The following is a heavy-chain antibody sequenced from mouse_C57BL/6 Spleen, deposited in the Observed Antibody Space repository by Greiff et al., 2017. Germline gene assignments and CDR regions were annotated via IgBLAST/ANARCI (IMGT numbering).Heavy chain of an antibody. J-gene: IGHJ4*01. CDR2: INPSTGGT. Sequence: EVQLQQSGPELVKPGASVKISCKASGYSFTGYYMNWVKQSPEKSLEWIGEINPSTGGTTYNQKFKAKATLTVDNSSSTAYMKLKSLTSEDTAVYYCASLLRPSYAMDYWGQGTSVTVSS. D-gene: IGHD1-1*01. CDR3: ASLLRPSYAMDY. V-gene: IGHV1-42*01. CDR1: GYSFTGYY.